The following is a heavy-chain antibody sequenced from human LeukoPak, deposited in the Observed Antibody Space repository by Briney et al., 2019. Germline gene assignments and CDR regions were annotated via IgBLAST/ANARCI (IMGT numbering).Heavy chain of an antibody. CDR2: IYYSGST. J-gene: IGHJ4*02. Sequence: SETLSLTCTVSGGSVSSSSYYWGWIRQPPGKGLVWIGSIYYSGSTNYNPSLKSRVTISVDTSKNQFSLRLSSVTAADTAVYYCARVTGYMTEDYFDYWGQGTLITVSS. V-gene: IGHV4-39*07. D-gene: IGHD6-13*01. CDR1: GGSVSSSSYY. CDR3: ARVTGYMTEDYFDY.